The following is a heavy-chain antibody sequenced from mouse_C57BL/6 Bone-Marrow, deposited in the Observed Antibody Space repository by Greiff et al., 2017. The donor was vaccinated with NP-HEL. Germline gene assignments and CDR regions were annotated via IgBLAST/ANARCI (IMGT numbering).Heavy chain of an antibody. Sequence: QVHVKQPGAELVKPGASVKMSCKASGYTFTSYWITWVKQRPGQGLEWIGDIYPGSGSTNYNEKFKSKATLTVDTSSSTAYMQLSSLTSEDSAVYYCATRQLRLRGAMDYWGQGTSVTVSS. CDR3: ATRQLRLRGAMDY. J-gene: IGHJ4*01. D-gene: IGHD3-2*02. CDR2: IYPGSGST. CDR1: GYTFTSYW. V-gene: IGHV1-55*01.